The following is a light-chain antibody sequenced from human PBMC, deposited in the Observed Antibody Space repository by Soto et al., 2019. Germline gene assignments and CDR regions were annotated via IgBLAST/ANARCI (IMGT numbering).Light chain of an antibody. Sequence: DIQMTQSPSTLSVSPGERATLSCRASQSVSIWFEWYQQKPGRAPKLLIYKSSILESGVPSRFSGSGSGTEFTLTISSLQPDDFATYYCQQFNTSPWTFGQGTKVDIK. CDR3: QQFNTSPWT. CDR2: KSS. V-gene: IGKV1-5*03. J-gene: IGKJ1*01. CDR1: QSVSIW.